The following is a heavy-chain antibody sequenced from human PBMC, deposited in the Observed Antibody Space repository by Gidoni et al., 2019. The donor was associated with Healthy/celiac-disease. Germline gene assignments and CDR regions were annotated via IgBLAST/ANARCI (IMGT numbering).Heavy chain of an antibody. V-gene: IGHV3-30-3*01. CDR1: GFTFSSYA. CDR2: ISYDGSNK. J-gene: IGHJ4*02. CDR3: ARDNYGDTWYFDY. D-gene: IGHD4-17*01. Sequence: QVQLVESGGGVVQAGRSLILPCAASGFTFSSYAMHWVRQAPGKGLEWVAVISYDGSNKYYADSVKGRVTIARDNSKNTLYLQMNSLRAEDTAVYYCARDNYGDTWYFDYGGQGTLVTVSS.